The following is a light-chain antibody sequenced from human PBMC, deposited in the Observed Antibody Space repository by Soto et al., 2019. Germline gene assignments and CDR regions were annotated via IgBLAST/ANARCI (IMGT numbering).Light chain of an antibody. CDR3: QQSDNVPLT. Sequence: DIQMTQSPSSLSASVGDRVTITCQATQDISNHLTWYQQKPGTAPKLLIYDASNLGAGVPSRFSGSGSGTDFTFAISSLQPEDIATYFCQQSDNVPLTFGGGTKVDIK. CDR1: QDISNH. J-gene: IGKJ4*01. CDR2: DAS. V-gene: IGKV1-33*01.